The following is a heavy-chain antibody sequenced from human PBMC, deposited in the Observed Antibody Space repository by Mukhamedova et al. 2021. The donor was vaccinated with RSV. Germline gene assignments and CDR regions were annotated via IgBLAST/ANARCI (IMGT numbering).Heavy chain of an antibody. J-gene: IGHJ4*02. V-gene: IGHV3-74*01. D-gene: IGHD2-15*01. CDR3: ARGGSTYFDS. Sequence: AEYMGGRFTMSRDNAKNTLYLQMNSLRAEDTAVYYCARGGSTYFDSCGQGALVTVSS.